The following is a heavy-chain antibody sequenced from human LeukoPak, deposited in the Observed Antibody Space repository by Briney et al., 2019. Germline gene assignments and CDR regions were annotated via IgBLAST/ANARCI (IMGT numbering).Heavy chain of an antibody. J-gene: IGHJ4*02. CDR1: GFTFTSYA. Sequence: GGSLRLSCAASGFTFTSYAMSWVRQAPGKGLEWVSVLTGDGNTYYADSVKGRSTNSRDDSKNTLFLQMNSLRAQDTAVYFCAKVKWKLIGYFDYWGQGTLVTVSS. D-gene: IGHD1-20*01. V-gene: IGHV3-23*01. CDR3: AKVKWKLIGYFDY. CDR2: LTGDGNT.